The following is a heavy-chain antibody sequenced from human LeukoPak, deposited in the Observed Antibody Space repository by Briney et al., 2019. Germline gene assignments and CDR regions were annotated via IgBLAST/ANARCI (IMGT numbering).Heavy chain of an antibody. V-gene: IGHV3-30-3*01. CDR3: ARCRENDFWSGSPVDH. J-gene: IGHJ4*02. D-gene: IGHD3-3*01. CDR1: GFFFSSYC. CDR2: ISGDGTNK. Sequence: GGSLRLSCEASGFFFSSYCMHWVRQAPGKGLEWLAVISGDGTNKYYAESVKGRFTISRDNSKTTVLVQLNSLRVEDTAVYYRARCRENDFWSGSPVDHWGQGTLVTVSS.